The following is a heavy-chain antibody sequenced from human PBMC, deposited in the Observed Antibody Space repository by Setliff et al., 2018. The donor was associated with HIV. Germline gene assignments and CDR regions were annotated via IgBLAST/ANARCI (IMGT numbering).Heavy chain of an antibody. CDR2: IFGGGNT. V-gene: IGHV3-53*05. J-gene: IGHJ5*02. CDR1: GFTVSSNY. D-gene: IGHD3-16*01. CDR3: VPYPSFDP. Sequence: PGGSLRLSCAASGFTVSSNYMSWVRQAPGKGLEWVSVIFGGGNTYYADYAANVKGRFNVSRDDSRDMVHLQMNNVKTEDAGVYYCVPYPSFDPWGQGTLVTVSS.